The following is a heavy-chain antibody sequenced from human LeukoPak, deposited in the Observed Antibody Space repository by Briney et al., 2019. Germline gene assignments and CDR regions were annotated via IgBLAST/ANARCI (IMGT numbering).Heavy chain of an antibody. Sequence: SETLSLTCTVSGGSISSGDYYWSWIRQPPGKGLEWIGEINHSGSTNYNPSLKSRVTISVDTSKNQFSLKLSSVTAADTAVYYCARGYYYGSGSYYTSWYYYYGMDVWGQGTTVTVSS. V-gene: IGHV4-34*01. D-gene: IGHD3-10*01. J-gene: IGHJ6*02. CDR3: ARGYYYGSGSYYTSWYYYYGMDV. CDR2: INHSGST. CDR1: GGSISSGDYY.